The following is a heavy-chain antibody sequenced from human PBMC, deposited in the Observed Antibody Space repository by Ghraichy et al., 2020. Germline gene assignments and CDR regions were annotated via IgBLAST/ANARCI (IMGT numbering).Heavy chain of an antibody. CDR1: GGSISSYY. Sequence: SETLSLTCTVSGGSISSYYWSWIRQPPGKGLEWIGYIYYSGSTNYNPSLKSRVTISVDTSKNQFSLKLSSLTAADTAVYYCASYTAMVRGVAFDIWGQGTMVTVSS. J-gene: IGHJ3*02. CDR2: IYYSGST. CDR3: ASYTAMVRGVAFDI. D-gene: IGHD5-18*01. V-gene: IGHV4-59*01.